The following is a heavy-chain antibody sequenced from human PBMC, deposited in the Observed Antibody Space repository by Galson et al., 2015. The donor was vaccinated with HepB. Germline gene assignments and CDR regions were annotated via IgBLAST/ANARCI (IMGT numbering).Heavy chain of an antibody. CDR2: IIPIFGTA. V-gene: IGHV1-69*13. CDR3: ARDGVLWFGENGFDY. CDR1: GGTFSSYA. D-gene: IGHD3-10*01. J-gene: IGHJ4*02. Sequence: SVKVSCKASGGTFSSYAISWVRQAPGQGLKWMGGIIPIFGTANYAQKFQGRVTITADESTSTAYMELNSLRAEDTAVYYCARDGVLWFGENGFDYWGQGTLVTVSS.